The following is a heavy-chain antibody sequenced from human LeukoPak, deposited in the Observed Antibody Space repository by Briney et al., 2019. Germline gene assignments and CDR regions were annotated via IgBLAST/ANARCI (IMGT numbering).Heavy chain of an antibody. V-gene: IGHV3-30*04. CDR1: GFTFSSYA. CDR2: ISYDGSNK. D-gene: IGHD3-22*01. J-gene: IGHJ6*02. CDR3: ARAPADSSGYYYYYYYYGMDV. Sequence: QSGGSLRLSCAASGFTFSSYAMHWVRQAPGKGLEWVAVISYDGSNKYYADSVKGRFTISRDNSKNTLDLQMNGLRAEDTAVYYCARAPADSSGYYYYYYYYGMDVWGQGTTVTVS.